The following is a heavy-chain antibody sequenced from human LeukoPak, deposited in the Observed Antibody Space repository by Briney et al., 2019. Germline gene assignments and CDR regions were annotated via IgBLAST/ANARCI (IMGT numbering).Heavy chain of an antibody. CDR1: GGSISSYY. CDR3: ARYDYGDYDYYGMDV. J-gene: IGHJ6*02. V-gene: IGHV4-59*01. CDR2: IYYSGST. Sequence: SETLSLTCTVSGGSISSYYWSWIRQPPGKGLEWIGYIYYSGSTNYNPSLKSRVTISVDTSKNQFSLKLSSVTAADTAVYYCARYDYGDYDYYGMDVRGQGTTVTVSS. D-gene: IGHD4-17*01.